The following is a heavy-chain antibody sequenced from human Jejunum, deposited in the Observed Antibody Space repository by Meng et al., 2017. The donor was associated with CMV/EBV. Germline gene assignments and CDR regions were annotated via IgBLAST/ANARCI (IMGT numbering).Heavy chain of an antibody. CDR2: IYHTGST. J-gene: IGHJ6*02. CDR3: ARARGNQQGISYYYYGMDV. Sequence: SNWWSWVRQPPGKGLQWIGEIYHTGSTNDNPSLRSRDTMSVDQSKNQFSLKLYSVTAADTAVYYCARARGNQQGISYYYYGMDVWGQGTTGTVSS. CDR1: SNW. V-gene: IGHV4-4*02. D-gene: IGHD7-27*01.